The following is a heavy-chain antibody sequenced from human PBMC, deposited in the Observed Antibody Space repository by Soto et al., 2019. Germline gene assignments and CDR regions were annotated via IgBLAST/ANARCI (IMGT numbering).Heavy chain of an antibody. CDR2: LYSDGTT. V-gene: IGHV3-53*01. D-gene: IGHD2-21*02. CDR3: ARQVVTPDGDYYGMDV. Sequence: PVGSLRLSCAASWFSVPNNFMNWVRQAPGKGLEWVSILYSDGTTYYGDSLRGRVTISRDTSKNTVFLEMNSLRAEDTAVYYCARQVVTPDGDYYGMDVWGQGTPVTVSS. CDR1: WFSVPNNF. J-gene: IGHJ6*02.